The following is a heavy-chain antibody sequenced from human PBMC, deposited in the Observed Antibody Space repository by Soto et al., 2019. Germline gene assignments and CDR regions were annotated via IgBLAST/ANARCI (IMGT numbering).Heavy chain of an antibody. CDR3: THSACGSDCWGWFDS. J-gene: IGHJ5*01. Sequence: QITLKESGPTLVKPTQTLTLTCTFSGFSLSTSGVGVGWIRQPPGKALEWLALIYWNDDKRYSPSFKSRLSITKDTSKNQVVLTMTNMDPEDTATYYCTHSACGSDCWGWFDSWGQGTLVTVSS. V-gene: IGHV2-5*01. CDR1: GFSLSTSGVG. CDR2: IYWNDDK. D-gene: IGHD2-21*02.